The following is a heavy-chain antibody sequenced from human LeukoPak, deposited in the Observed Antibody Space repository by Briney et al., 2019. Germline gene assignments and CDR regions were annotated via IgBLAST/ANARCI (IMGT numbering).Heavy chain of an antibody. CDR2: ISAYKGNT. CDR1: GYTFTSYG. V-gene: IGHV1-18*01. D-gene: IGHD2-21*02. CDR3: ARDLCGDCYRPDAFDI. Sequence: ASVKVSCRASGYTFTSYGINWVRQAPGQGLEWMGWISAYKGNTNHAQKYQGRVTMTTDTSTSTAYMELRCLRPDDTAVYYCARDLCGDCYRPDAFDIWGQGTMVTVSS. J-gene: IGHJ3*02.